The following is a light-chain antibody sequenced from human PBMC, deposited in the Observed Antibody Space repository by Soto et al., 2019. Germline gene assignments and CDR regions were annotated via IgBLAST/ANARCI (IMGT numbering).Light chain of an antibody. CDR3: QQYDNWPWT. CDR2: GAS. Sequence: EIVLTQSPGTLSLSPGERATLSCRASQSVSSSLAWYQQKPGQAPRLLIYGASTRATGIPVRFSGSGSGTEFTLTISSLQSEDFAVYYCQQYDNWPWTFGQGTKVDIK. J-gene: IGKJ1*01. CDR1: QSVSSS. V-gene: IGKV3-15*01.